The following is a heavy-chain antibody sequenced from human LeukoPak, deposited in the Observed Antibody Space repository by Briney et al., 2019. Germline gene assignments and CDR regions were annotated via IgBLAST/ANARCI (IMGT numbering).Heavy chain of an antibody. J-gene: IGHJ6*03. Sequence: PSETLSLTCTVSGDSKSSYYWSWIRQAPGKGLEWIGYVYDIGSTNYNPSFKNRVTISIDTSKNQFSLKLTSVTAADTAVYYCAGGGVYKSLHYYMDVWGKGTAVTISS. D-gene: IGHD5/OR15-5a*01. CDR3: AGGGVYKSLHYYMDV. V-gene: IGHV4-59*01. CDR1: GDSKSSYY. CDR2: VYDIGST.